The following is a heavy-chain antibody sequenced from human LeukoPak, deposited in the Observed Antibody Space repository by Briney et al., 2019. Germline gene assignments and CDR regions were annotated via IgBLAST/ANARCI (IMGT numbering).Heavy chain of an antibody. CDR1: GFTFSSKW. CDR2: ISNNGGST. J-gene: IGHJ6*02. Sequence: GGSLRLSCAASGFTFSSKWMHWVRQAPGKGLEYVSAISNNGGSTYYADSVKGRFTISRDNSKNTLYLQMSSLRPEDTAVYYCVPFRYYDMDVWGQGTTVTVSS. V-gene: IGHV3-64D*06. CDR3: VPFRYYDMDV.